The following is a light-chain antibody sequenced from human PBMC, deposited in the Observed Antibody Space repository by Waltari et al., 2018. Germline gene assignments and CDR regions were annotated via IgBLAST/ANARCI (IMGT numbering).Light chain of an antibody. J-gene: IGKJ1*01. CDR2: DVS. Sequence: EIVLTQSPGTLSLSQGERASLSCRASQSLGRSLVWYQQKPGQAPRLLIYDVSRRATGIPNMFSGSGYGTDFSLTISKLEPDDFAVYYCQKYERLPSTFGQGTTVEIK. CDR1: QSLGRS. V-gene: IGKV3-20*01. CDR3: QKYERLPST.